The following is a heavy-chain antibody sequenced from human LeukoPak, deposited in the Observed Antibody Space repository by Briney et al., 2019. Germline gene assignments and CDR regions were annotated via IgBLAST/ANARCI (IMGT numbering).Heavy chain of an antibody. V-gene: IGHV3-21*01. CDR1: GFTFSSYS. J-gene: IGHJ4*02. CDR2: ISSSSSYI. Sequence: GGSLRLSCAASGFTFSSYSMNWVRQAPGKGLEWVSSISSSSSYIYYADSVKGRFTISRDNAKNSLYLQMNSLRAEDTAVYYCARGSFYDFWSGRISYDYWGQGTLVTVSS. CDR3: ARGSFYDFWSGRISYDY. D-gene: IGHD3-3*01.